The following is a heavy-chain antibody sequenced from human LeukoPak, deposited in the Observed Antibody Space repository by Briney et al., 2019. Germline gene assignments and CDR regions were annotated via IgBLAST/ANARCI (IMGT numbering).Heavy chain of an antibody. CDR1: GFTLSSYA. V-gene: IGHV3-30-3*01. CDR2: ISYDGSNK. D-gene: IGHD4-17*01. Sequence: GRSLRLSCAASGFTLSSYAMHWVRQAPGKGLEWVAVISYDGSNKYYADSVKGRFTISRDNSKNTLYLQMNSLRAEDTAVYYCVYGDYARFDYWGQGTLVTVSS. CDR3: VYGDYARFDY. J-gene: IGHJ4*02.